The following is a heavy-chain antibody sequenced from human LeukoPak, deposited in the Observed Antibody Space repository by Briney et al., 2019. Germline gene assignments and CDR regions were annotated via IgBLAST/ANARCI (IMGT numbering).Heavy chain of an antibody. CDR2: IYTSGST. Sequence: SQTLSLTCTVSGGSISSGSYYGSWIRQPAGKGLEWLGRIYTSGSTNHNPSLKSRVTIPVDTSKNQFSLKLSSVTAADTAVYYCARSHRGYCSSTSCYNYYFDYWGQGTLVTVSS. J-gene: IGHJ4*02. CDR1: GGSISSGSYY. D-gene: IGHD2-2*01. CDR3: ARSHRGYCSSTSCYNYYFDY. V-gene: IGHV4-61*02.